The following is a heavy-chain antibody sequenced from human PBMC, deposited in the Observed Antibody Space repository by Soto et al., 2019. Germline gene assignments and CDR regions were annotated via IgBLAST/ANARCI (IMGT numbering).Heavy chain of an antibody. J-gene: IGHJ4*02. Sequence: QVQLQESGPGLVKPSQTLSLPCTVSGGSISSGDYYWSWIRQHPGKGLAWIGYIYYSGSTYYNPSLKSRVTISVDTSKIQFSLKLSSVTAADTAVYYCARWRRYCSGGSCYGANYLDYWGQGTLVTVSS. V-gene: IGHV4-30-4*01. CDR3: ARWRRYCSGGSCYGANYLDY. CDR1: GGSISSGDYY. D-gene: IGHD2-15*01. CDR2: IYYSGST.